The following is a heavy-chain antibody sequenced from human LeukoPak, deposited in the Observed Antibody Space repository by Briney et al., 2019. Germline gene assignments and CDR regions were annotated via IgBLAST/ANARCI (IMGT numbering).Heavy chain of an antibody. J-gene: IGHJ6*04. CDR2: IYPDDSDN. D-gene: IGHD3-22*01. CDR3: ARQSTGDYYDSSSYYSPLTV. Sequence: GESLTISCKVSGYSFPSNWIGWVRQMPGKGLKWMGIIYPDDSDNTYSPSLQGQVTISADKSISTAYLQWSSLKASDTATYYCARQSTGDYYDSSSYYSPLTVWGKGTTVTVSS. V-gene: IGHV5-51*01. CDR1: GYSFPSNW.